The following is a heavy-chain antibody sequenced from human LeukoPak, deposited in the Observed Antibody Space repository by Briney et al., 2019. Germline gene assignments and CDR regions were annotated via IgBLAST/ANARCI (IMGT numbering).Heavy chain of an antibody. Sequence: PGGSLRLSCAASGFTVSGSRMSWVRQAPGKGLEWVSGINWKTGNGIYADSVKGRFTISRDNAKNSLYLQMSSLRAEDTALYYCTRRAARWQFDLWGRGTLLTVSS. CDR3: TRRAARWQFDL. D-gene: IGHD5-24*01. CDR1: GFTVSGSR. V-gene: IGHV3-20*04. J-gene: IGHJ2*01. CDR2: INWKTGNG.